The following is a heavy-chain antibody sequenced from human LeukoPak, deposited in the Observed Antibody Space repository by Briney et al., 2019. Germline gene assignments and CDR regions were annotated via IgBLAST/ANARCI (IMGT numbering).Heavy chain of an antibody. Sequence: ASVTVSCKASGGTFSSYAISWVRQAPGQGLEWMGGIIPIFGTANYARKFQGRVTITADESTSTAYMELSSLRSEDTAVYYCAGPIVVVPAAIEDDYYYGMDVWGQGTTVTVSS. CDR2: IIPIFGTA. V-gene: IGHV1-69*13. CDR1: GGTFSSYA. CDR3: AGPIVVVPAAIEDDYYYGMDV. J-gene: IGHJ6*02. D-gene: IGHD2-2*02.